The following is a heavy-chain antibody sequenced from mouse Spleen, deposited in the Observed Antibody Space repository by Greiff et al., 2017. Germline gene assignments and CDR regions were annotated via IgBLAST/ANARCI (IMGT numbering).Heavy chain of an antibody. D-gene: IGHD2-4*01. CDR3: ARQGLRLPYFDY. Sequence: EVKVEESGGGLVKPGGSLKLSCAASGFTFSSYAMSWVRQTPEKRLEWVATISSGGSYTYYPDSVKGRFTISRDNAKNTLYLQMSSLRSEDTAMYYCARQGLRLPYFDYWGQGTTLTVSS. CDR1: GFTFSSYA. V-gene: IGHV5-9-3*01. CDR2: ISSGGSYT. J-gene: IGHJ2*01.